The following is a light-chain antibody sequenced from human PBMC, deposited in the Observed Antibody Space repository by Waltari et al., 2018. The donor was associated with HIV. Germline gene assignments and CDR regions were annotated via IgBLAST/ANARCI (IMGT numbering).Light chain of an antibody. CDR2: DSS. V-gene: IGKV3-11*01. CDR3: QQRRNWPLT. J-gene: IGKJ4*01. CDR1: ENINNY. Sequence: EIVLTQSPATLSLSPGERASLSCTASENINNYLAWYQQKPGQAPRLVIYDSSNRAPGVPDRFRGGGSETHFALIISSLEPEDFAVYYCQQRRNWPLTFGGGTKVEIK.